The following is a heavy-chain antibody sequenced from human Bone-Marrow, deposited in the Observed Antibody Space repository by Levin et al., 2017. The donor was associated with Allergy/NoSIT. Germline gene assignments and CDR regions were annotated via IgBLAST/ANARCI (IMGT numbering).Heavy chain of an antibody. D-gene: IGHD6-13*01. CDR3: ASHNRDSSSWLQTGTNWFDP. CDR2: IGTAGDT. J-gene: IGHJ5*02. Sequence: GESLKISCAASGFTFSSYDMHWVRQATGKGLEWVSAIGTAGDTYYPGSVKGRFTISRENAKNSLYLQMNSLRAGDTAVYYCASHNRDSSSWLQTGTNWFDPWGQGTLVTVSS. V-gene: IGHV3-13*01. CDR1: GFTFSSYD.